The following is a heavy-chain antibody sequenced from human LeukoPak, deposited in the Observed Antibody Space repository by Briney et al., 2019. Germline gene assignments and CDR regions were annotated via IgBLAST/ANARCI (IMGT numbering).Heavy chain of an antibody. CDR3: ARRRDYIDY. J-gene: IGHJ4*02. Sequence: GGSLRLSCAASGFTLSDYYMGWIRQAPGKGLEWVSYSSSSGSTIYYADSVKGRFAISRDNAKNSLYLQMNSLRAEDTAVYYCARRRDYIDYWGQGTLVAVSS. CDR2: SSSSGSTI. V-gene: IGHV3-11*01. CDR1: GFTLSDYY.